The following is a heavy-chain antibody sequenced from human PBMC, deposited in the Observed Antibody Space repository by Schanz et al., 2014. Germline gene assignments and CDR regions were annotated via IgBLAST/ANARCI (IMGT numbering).Heavy chain of an antibody. CDR3: ARRVVPATMGLYFDL. D-gene: IGHD2-21*01. V-gene: IGHV4-61*02. CDR2: IYSSGIA. J-gene: IGHJ4*02. Sequence: QVQLQESGPRLVKPSQTLSLTCTVSGGSIDVSGYYWSWIRQQPGKGLEWIAFIYSSGIANYNPPLEGGSPISGTPPKTHSPLGLPFGTAADTATYYCARRVVPATMGLYFDLWGQGTLVTVSS. CDR1: GGSIDVSGYY.